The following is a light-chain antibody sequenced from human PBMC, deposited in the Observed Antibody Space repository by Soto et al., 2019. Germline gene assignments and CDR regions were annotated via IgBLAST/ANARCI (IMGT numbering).Light chain of an antibody. J-gene: IGKJ5*01. V-gene: IGKV3-20*01. Sequence: EIVLTQSPGTLSLSPGERATLSCRASQSVSSSYLAWYQQKPGQAPRLLIYGASSRPTGIPDRFSGSGSGTDFTLTINRLEPEDFAVYYCQLYGISPQFGQGTRLEIK. CDR3: QLYGISPQ. CDR2: GAS. CDR1: QSVSSSY.